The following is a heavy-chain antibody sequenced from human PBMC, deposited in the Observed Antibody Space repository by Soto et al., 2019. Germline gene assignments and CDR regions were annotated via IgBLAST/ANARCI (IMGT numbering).Heavy chain of an antibody. J-gene: IGHJ4*02. D-gene: IGHD3-3*01. V-gene: IGHV3-30*18. CDR1: GFTFNDYA. Sequence: QVQLVESGGGVVQPGRSLKLSCLASGFTFNDYAMHWVRHAPGKGLEWVALISYDESNKDYADSVKGRFTISRDNSKNALYLQINSLRSEDTAVYYCAKLRVATYDFWGGCDSWGQGTLVTVSS. CDR2: ISYDESNK. CDR3: AKLRVATYDFWGGCDS.